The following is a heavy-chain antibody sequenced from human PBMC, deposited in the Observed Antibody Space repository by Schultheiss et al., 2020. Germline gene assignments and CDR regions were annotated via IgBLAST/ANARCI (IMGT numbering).Heavy chain of an antibody. CDR3: AKASSGWCFDY. J-gene: IGHJ4*02. D-gene: IGHD6-19*01. Sequence: GGSLRLSCSASGFTFSSYAMHWVRQAPGKGLEYVSAISSNGGSTYYADSVKGRFTISRDNSKNTLYLQMSSLRAEDTAVYYCAKASSGWCFDYWGQGTLVTVSS. CDR1: GFTFSSYA. CDR2: ISSNGGST. V-gene: IGHV3-64D*06.